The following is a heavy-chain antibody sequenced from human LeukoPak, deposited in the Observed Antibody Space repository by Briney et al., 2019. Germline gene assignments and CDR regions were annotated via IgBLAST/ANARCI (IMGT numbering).Heavy chain of an antibody. CDR3: ASDGDITPTDV. CDR2: IWYDGSNK. V-gene: IGHV3-33*01. CDR1: GFTFSSFG. Sequence: GGSLRLSCAASGFTFSSFGMHWVRQAPGKGLEWVAVIWYDGSNKYYADSVKGRFTISRDNSKNTLYLQMNSLRAEDTAVYYCASDGDITPTDVWGQGTTVTVSS. D-gene: IGHD2-15*01. J-gene: IGHJ6*02.